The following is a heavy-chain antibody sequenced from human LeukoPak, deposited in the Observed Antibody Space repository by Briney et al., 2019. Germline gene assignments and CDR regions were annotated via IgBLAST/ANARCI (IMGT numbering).Heavy chain of an antibody. D-gene: IGHD2-21*02. CDR3: ARGKTMVYCGGDCYRFDN. Sequence: ASVKVSCKASGYTFTDYYLHWLRQAPGQGLEWMGWMHPNSGGTNYAQNFQGRVTMTRDTSITTAYMELSRLTSDDTAVYYCARGKTMVYCGGDCYRFDNWGQGTLVTVSS. J-gene: IGHJ4*02. CDR1: GYTFTDYY. V-gene: IGHV1-2*02. CDR2: MHPNSGGT.